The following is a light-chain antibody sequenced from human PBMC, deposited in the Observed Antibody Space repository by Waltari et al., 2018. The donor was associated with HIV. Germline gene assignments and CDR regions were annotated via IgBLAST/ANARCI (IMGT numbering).Light chain of an antibody. V-gene: IGLV7-43*01. CDR1: TGPVGNGHY. CDR3: MLFFRTSYL. J-gene: IGLJ2*01. Sequence: QTVVTQEPSLTVSPGGPIPLTCSSATGPVGNGHYVNWFQQKPGQPPRPLIYSSTRRHPLTPERFSGSLVGDRAALTLSNVWPEDQADYYCMLFFRTSYLFGGGTKVTVL. CDR2: SST.